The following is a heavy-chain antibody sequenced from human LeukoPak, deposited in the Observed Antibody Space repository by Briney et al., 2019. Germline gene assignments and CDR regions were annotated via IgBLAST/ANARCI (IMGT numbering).Heavy chain of an antibody. V-gene: IGHV4-30-2*01. CDR2: IYHSGST. Sequence: PSETLSLTCAVSGGSISSGGYSWSWIRQPPGKGLEWIGYIYHSGSTYYNPSLKSRVTISVDRSKNQFSLKLSSVTAADTAVYYCASLKYSSSWYDYWGQGTLVTVSS. J-gene: IGHJ4*02. D-gene: IGHD6-13*01. CDR1: GGSISSGGYS. CDR3: ASLKYSSSWYDY.